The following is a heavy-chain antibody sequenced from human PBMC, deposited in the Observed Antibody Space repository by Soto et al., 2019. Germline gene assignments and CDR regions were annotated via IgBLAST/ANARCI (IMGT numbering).Heavy chain of an antibody. CDR3: ANDDGGNSDYDGMDV. Sequence: QVQLVESGGGVVQPGRSLRLSCAASGFTFSSYGMHWVRQAPGKGLEWVAVISYDGSNKYYADSVKGRFTISRDNSKNTLYLQMNSLRAEDTAVYYCANDDGGNSDYDGMDVWGQGTTVTVSS. CDR1: GFTFSSYG. CDR2: ISYDGSNK. J-gene: IGHJ6*02. V-gene: IGHV3-30*18. D-gene: IGHD2-21*02.